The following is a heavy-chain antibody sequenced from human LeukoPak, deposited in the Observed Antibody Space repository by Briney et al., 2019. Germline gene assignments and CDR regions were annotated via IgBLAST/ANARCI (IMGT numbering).Heavy chain of an antibody. Sequence: GGSLRLSCAASGFTFSSYAMSWVRQAPGKGLEWVSAISGSGGSTYYADSVKGRFTISRDNSKNTLYLQMNSLRAEDTAVYYCAKAPLGIAAAGLNWFDPWGQGTLVTVSS. D-gene: IGHD6-13*01. J-gene: IGHJ5*02. CDR2: ISGSGGST. CDR3: AKAPLGIAAAGLNWFDP. V-gene: IGHV3-23*01. CDR1: GFTFSSYA.